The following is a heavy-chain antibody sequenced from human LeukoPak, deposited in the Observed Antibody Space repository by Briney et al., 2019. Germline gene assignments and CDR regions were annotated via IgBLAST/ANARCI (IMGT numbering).Heavy chain of an antibody. J-gene: IGHJ3*02. CDR2: ISAYNGNT. CDR1: GYTFTSYG. V-gene: IGHV1-18*01. CDR3: ARGGDGYSYALGAFDI. D-gene: IGHD5-24*01. Sequence: ASVKVSCKASGYTFTSYGISWVRQAPGQGLEWMGWISAYNGNTNYAQTLQGRVTMTTDTSTSTAYMELRSMRSDDTAVYYCARGGDGYSYALGAFDIWGQGTMVTVSS.